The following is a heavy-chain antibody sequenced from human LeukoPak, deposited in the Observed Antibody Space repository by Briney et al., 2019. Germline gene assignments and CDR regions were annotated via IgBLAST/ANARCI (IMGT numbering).Heavy chain of an antibody. CDR3: ARRFCSSVSCYDDDAFDV. V-gene: IGHV1-18*01. J-gene: IGHJ3*01. D-gene: IGHD2-2*01. Sequence: ASVKVSCKASGHTFVSYGISWVRQAPGQGLEWMGWISGYNGRINYAQKFQGRVTMTTDTSTSTAYLELRSLTSEDTAVYYCARRFCSSVSCYDDDAFDVWGQGTLVTVSS. CDR1: GHTFVSYG. CDR2: ISGYNGRI.